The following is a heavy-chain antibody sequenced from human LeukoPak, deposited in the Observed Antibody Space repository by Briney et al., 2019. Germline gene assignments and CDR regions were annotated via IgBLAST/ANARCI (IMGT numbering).Heavy chain of an antibody. CDR1: GGSFSSYY. Sequence: PSEALSLTCAVYGGSFSSYYWGWIRQPPGKGLEWIGEINHSGGTNYNPSLKSRVTLSVDTPKNQFSLRLSSVTAADTAVYYCARGPDIVLMVYAVYDYWGQGTLVTVSS. D-gene: IGHD2-8*01. V-gene: IGHV4-34*01. CDR2: INHSGGT. CDR3: ARGPDIVLMVYAVYDY. J-gene: IGHJ4*02.